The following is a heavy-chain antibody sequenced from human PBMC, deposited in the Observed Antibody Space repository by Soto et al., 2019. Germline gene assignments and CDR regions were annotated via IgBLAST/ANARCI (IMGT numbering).Heavy chain of an antibody. Sequence: HLVESGGDLVKPGGSLRLSCAASGFMFSSAWMSWVRQAPGKGLEWVGRIKSKRDGRTTDYAPPVKGRFVISRDDSNNTLYLQMNSLKTDDTAVYYCVEGWNDFWGQGTLVAVSS. V-gene: IGHV3-15*01. CDR3: VEGWNDF. J-gene: IGHJ4*02. D-gene: IGHD1-1*01. CDR1: GFMFSSAW. CDR2: IKSKRDGRTT.